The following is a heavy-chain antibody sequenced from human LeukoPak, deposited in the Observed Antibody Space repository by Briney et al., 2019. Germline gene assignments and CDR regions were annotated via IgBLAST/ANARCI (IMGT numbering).Heavy chain of an antibody. CDR3: AREGVRGIYYYYGMDV. CDR1: GFTFSNYN. CDR2: ISSSSSYI. J-gene: IGHJ6*02. Sequence: GGSLRLSCAAFGFTFSNYNMNWVRQAPGKGLEWVSSISSSSSYIYYADSVKGRFTISRDNAKNSLYLQMNSLRAEDTAVYYCAREGVRGIYYYYGMDVWGQGTTVTVSS. V-gene: IGHV3-21*01. D-gene: IGHD3-10*01.